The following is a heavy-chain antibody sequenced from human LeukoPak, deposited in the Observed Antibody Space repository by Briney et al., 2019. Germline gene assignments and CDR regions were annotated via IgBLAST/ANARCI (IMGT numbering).Heavy chain of an antibody. CDR2: IYPGDSDT. V-gene: IGHV5-51*01. J-gene: IGHJ6*03. CDR1: GYSFTSYW. Sequence: GESLKISCKGSGYSFTSYWIGWVRQMPGKGLEWMGIIYPGDSDTRYSPSFQGQVTISADKSISTAYLQWSSLKASDTAMYYCARQRVDTAAIAPYYYYYMDVWGKGTTVTVSS. D-gene: IGHD5-18*01. CDR3: ARQRVDTAAIAPYYYYYMDV.